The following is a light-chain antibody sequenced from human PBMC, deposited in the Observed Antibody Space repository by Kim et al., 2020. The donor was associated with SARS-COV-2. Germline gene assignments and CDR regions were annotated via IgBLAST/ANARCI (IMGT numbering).Light chain of an antibody. CDR1: QRINSN. CDR2: DAS. CDR3: QQLHEWPIT. Sequence: EIVMTQSPATLSVSPGERATFSCRASQRINSNLAWYQQKPGQGPRLLIYDASTRATGIPATFSGSGSGTEFTLTISSLHFEDFAVYYCQQLHEWPITLGQGTRLEIK. J-gene: IGKJ5*01. V-gene: IGKV3-15*01.